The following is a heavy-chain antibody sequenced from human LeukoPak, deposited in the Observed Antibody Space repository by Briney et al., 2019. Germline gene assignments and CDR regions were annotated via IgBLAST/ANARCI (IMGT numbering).Heavy chain of an antibody. CDR3: ATGLRGYSGYDATDY. D-gene: IGHD5-12*01. V-gene: IGHV1-2*02. Sequence: ASVKVSCKASGYTFTGYYMHWVRQAPGQGLEWMGWINPNSGGTNYAQKFQGRVTMTRDTSISTAYMELSRLRSDDTAVYYCATGLRGYSGYDATDYWGQGTLVTVSS. J-gene: IGHJ4*02. CDR2: INPNSGGT. CDR1: GYTFTGYY.